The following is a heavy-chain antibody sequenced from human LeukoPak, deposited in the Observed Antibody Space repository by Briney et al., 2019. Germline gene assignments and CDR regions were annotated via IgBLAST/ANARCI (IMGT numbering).Heavy chain of an antibody. J-gene: IGHJ5*02. V-gene: IGHV4-39*01. CDR2: IYYSGNN. D-gene: IGHD6-13*01. CDR3: ARQASSSWFARFDP. Sequence: SETLSLTCTVSGGSISSSNYYWTWIRQPPGKGLEWIGTIYYSGNNYHNPSLKSRVTISVDTSKNQFPLKLSSVTAAGTAVYYCARQASSSWFARFDPWGQGTLVTVSS. CDR1: GGSISSSNYY.